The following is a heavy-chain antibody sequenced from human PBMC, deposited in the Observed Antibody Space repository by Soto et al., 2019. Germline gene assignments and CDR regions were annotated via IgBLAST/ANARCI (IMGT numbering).Heavy chain of an antibody. Sequence: EVQLLESGGGLVQPGGSLRLSCAASGFTFNNYAMSWVRQAPGKGLEWVSSISGSAGNTYYADSVKGRFTISRDNSKNTLFLQMNSLRAEDTAVYYCAKSLPSQDNSGWHVWYWYFDLWVRGTLVTVSS. CDR2: ISGSAGNT. V-gene: IGHV3-23*01. CDR3: AKSLPSQDNSGWHVWYWYFDL. CDR1: GFTFNNYA. D-gene: IGHD6-19*01. J-gene: IGHJ2*01.